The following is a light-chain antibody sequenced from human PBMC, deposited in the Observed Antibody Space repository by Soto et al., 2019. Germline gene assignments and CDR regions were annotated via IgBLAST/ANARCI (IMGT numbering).Light chain of an antibody. Sequence: EIVRTQSPATLSVSPGERATLSCRASQSVTSSYLTWYQQKPGQAPRLLIYGASTRATGIPARFSGSGSGTEFTLTISSLQSEDFAVYYCQQYNNWPPVTFGQGTKVDIK. CDR2: GAS. CDR3: QQYNNWPPVT. CDR1: QSVTSSY. J-gene: IGKJ1*01. V-gene: IGKV3-15*01.